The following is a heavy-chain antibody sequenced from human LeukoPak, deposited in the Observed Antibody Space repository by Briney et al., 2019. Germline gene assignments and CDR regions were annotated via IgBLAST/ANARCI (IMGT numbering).Heavy chain of an antibody. CDR1: RFTFDDYG. CDR3: AKDLGYCSSTSCYRLNAFDI. V-gene: IGHV3-20*04. CDR2: INWNGGST. J-gene: IGHJ3*02. Sequence: PRGSLRLSCAASRFTFDDYGMSWVRQAPGKGLEWGSGINWNGGSTGYADSVKGRFTISRDNAKNSLYLQMNNLRAEDTAMYFCAKDLGYCSSTSCYRLNAFDIWGQGTMVTVSS. D-gene: IGHD2-2*01.